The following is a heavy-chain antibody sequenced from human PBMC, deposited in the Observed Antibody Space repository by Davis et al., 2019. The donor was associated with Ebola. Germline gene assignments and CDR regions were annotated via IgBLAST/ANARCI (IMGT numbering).Heavy chain of an antibody. V-gene: IGHV4-34*01. D-gene: IGHD6-13*01. CDR1: GCSISSYY. J-gene: IGHJ4*02. CDR2: LNHSGST. Sequence: SETLSLTFTAPGCSISSYYWTWMPQPPGKGLEWIGELNHSGSTNYNPSLKSRVTISVDTSKNQFSLKLSSVIAADTAVYYCVRGFGGQQTYDYWGLGTLVSVSP. CDR3: VRGFGGQQTYDY.